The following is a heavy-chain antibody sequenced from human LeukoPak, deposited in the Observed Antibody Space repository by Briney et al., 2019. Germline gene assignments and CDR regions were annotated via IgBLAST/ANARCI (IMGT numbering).Heavy chain of an antibody. CDR3: AKDLKMATAAYYYYGLDV. D-gene: IGHD5-24*01. Sequence: GGSLRLSCAASGFTFSNYAMSWVRQAPGKRLEWVSAISGSGGCTYYADSVKGRFTISRDNSKNTLYLQMNSLRAEDTAVYYCAKDLKMATAAYYYYGLDVWGQGTTVTVSS. CDR1: GFTFSNYA. CDR2: ISGSGGCT. V-gene: IGHV3-23*01. J-gene: IGHJ6*02.